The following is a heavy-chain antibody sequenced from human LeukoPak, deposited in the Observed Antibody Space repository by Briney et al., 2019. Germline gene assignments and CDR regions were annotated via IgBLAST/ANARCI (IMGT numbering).Heavy chain of an antibody. V-gene: IGHV4-34*01. CDR3: ARGILTRVVVVAATYAFDI. Sequence: PSETLSLTCAVYGGSFSGYYWSWIRQPPGKGLEWIGEINHSGSTNYNPSLKSRVTISVDTSKNQFSLKLSSVTAADTAVYYCARGILTRVVVVAATYAFDIWAQGTMVTVSS. CDR2: INHSGST. CDR1: GGSFSGYY. J-gene: IGHJ3*02. D-gene: IGHD2-15*01.